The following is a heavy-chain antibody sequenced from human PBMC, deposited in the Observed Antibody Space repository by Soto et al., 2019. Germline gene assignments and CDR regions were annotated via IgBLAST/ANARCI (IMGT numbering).Heavy chain of an antibody. CDR3: ARLPLSSQYQLLILFDY. V-gene: IGHV4-39*02. D-gene: IGHD2-2*01. J-gene: IGHJ4*02. CDR2: IYSSGNT. Sequence: SETLSLTCTVSGGSISNTNYYWGWIRQPPGQGLEWIGTIYSSGNTYYNPSLKSRVTISVDTSKSHFSLNLSSVTAADTAVYYCARLPLSSQYQLLILFDYWGRGTLVTVSS. CDR1: GGSISNTNYY.